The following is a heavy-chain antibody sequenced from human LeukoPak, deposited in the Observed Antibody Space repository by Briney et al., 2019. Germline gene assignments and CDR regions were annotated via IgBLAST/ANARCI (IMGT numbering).Heavy chain of an antibody. CDR3: AREGAGSYGFRYIDV. CDR2: IYYYGST. D-gene: IGHD5-18*01. CDR1: GGSMTNYY. J-gene: IGHJ6*03. V-gene: IGHV4-59*01. Sequence: SETLSLTCTVSGGSMTNYYWTWIRQPPGEGLEWLAYIYYYGSTNYNPSLESRLTLTVDTSKNQFSLKLSAVTAADTAVYYCAREGAGSYGFRYIDVWGKGTTVTVS.